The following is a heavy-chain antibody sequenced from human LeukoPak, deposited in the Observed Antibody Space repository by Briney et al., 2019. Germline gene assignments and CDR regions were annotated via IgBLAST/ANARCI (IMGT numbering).Heavy chain of an antibody. CDR2: IRYDGTDK. J-gene: IGHJ4*02. Sequence: QPGGSLRLSCAASGFTFNSYGMNWVRQAPGKGLEWVAFIRYDGTDKYYTDSVEGRFTISRDDSKNTLCLQMSSLRAEDTAVYYCAKDSEYYLDSSGHPTRWNYFDHWGQGTLVTVFS. V-gene: IGHV3-30*02. CDR3: AKDSEYYLDSSGHPTRWNYFDH. D-gene: IGHD3-22*01. CDR1: GFTFNSYG.